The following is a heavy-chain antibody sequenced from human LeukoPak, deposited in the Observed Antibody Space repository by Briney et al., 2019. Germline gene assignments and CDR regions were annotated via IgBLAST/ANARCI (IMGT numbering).Heavy chain of an antibody. Sequence: PGGSLRLSCAASGFTFSSYSMNWVRQAPGKGLEWVSSVSSSSSYIYYADSVKGRFTISRDNAKNSLYLQMNSLRAEDTAVYYCASPIGSYYYDSSGYPDCWGQGTLVTVSS. D-gene: IGHD3-22*01. CDR2: VSSSSSYI. CDR3: ASPIGSYYYDSSGYPDC. J-gene: IGHJ4*02. CDR1: GFTFSSYS. V-gene: IGHV3-21*01.